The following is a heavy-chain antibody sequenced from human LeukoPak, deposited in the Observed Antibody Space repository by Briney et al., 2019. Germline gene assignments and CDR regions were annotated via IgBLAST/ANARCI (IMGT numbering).Heavy chain of an antibody. CDR2: IKQDGSEK. J-gene: IGHJ4*02. CDR3: ARRSYCSGGSCVHSFDY. Sequence: PGGSLRLSCAASGFTFSSYWMSWVRQAPGKGLEWVANIKQDGSEKYYVDSVKGRFTISRDNAKNTLYLQMNSLRAEDTAVYYCARRSYCSGGSCVHSFDYWGQGTLVTVSS. V-gene: IGHV3-7*01. D-gene: IGHD2-15*01. CDR1: GFTFSSYW.